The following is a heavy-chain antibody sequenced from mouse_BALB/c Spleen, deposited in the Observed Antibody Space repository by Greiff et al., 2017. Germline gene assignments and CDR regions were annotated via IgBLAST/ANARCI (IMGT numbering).Heavy chain of an antibody. V-gene: IGHV1-87*01. J-gene: IGHJ2*01. CDR2: IYPGDGDT. Sequence: QVQLQQSGAELARPGASVKLSCKASGYTFTSYWMQWVKQRPGQGLEWIGAIYPGDGDTRYTQKFKGKATLTADKSSSTAYMQLSSLASEDSAVYYCARSGYDYWGQGTTLTVSS. D-gene: IGHD2-2*01. CDR1: GYTFTSYW. CDR3: ARSGYDY.